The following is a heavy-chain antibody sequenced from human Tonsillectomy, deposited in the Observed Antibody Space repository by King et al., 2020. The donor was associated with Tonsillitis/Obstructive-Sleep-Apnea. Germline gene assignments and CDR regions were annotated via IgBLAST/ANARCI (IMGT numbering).Heavy chain of an antibody. D-gene: IGHD6-6*01. J-gene: IGHJ4*02. CDR1: GYTFTGYY. CDR3: ARLEAARRNYYSHY. Sequence: VQLVESGAEVKKPGASVKVSCKASGYTFTGYYMHWVRQAPGQGLEWMGWINPYSGGTNFAQKFQGRVTLTSDTSISTAYMELSRLRSDDTAIYYCARLEAARRNYYSHYWGQGTLVTVSS. CDR2: INPYSGGT. V-gene: IGHV1-2*02.